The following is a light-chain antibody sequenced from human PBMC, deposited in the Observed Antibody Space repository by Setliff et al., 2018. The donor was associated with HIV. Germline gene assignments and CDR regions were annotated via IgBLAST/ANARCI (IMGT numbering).Light chain of an antibody. V-gene: IGLV3-1*01. J-gene: IGLJ1*01. CDR1: KLGDKY. CDR3: QAWDSSTLYV. Sequence: SYELTQPPSVSVSPGQAASITCSGDKLGDKYACWYQQKPGQSPVLVLYQDNKRPSGIPERFSGSNSGNTATLTISGTQAMDEADYYCQAWDSSTLYVFGTGTKVTVL. CDR2: QDN.